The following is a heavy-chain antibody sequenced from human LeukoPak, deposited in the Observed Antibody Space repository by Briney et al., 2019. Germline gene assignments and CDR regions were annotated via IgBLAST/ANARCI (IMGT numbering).Heavy chain of an antibody. CDR3: ARVGYSSSSEYYYCYMDV. Sequence: SETLSLTCTVSGGSISSYYWSWIRQPAGKGLEWIGRIYTSGSTNYNPSLKSRVTMSVDTSKDQFSLKLSSVTAADTAVYYCARVGYSSSSEYYYCYMDVWGKGTTVTVSS. V-gene: IGHV4-4*07. D-gene: IGHD6-6*01. J-gene: IGHJ6*03. CDR1: GGSISSYY. CDR2: IYTSGST.